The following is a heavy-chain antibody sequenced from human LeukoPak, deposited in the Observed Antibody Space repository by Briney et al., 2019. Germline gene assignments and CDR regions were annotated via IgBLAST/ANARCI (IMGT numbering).Heavy chain of an antibody. J-gene: IGHJ4*02. CDR1: GFTFSIYE. Sequence: GGSLRLSCAASGFTFSIYEMNWVRQAPGKGLEWVSSSSGSTIYYADSVKGRFTISRDNAKNSLYLQMNSLRAEDTAIYYCAREDSSGLDYWGQGTLVTVSS. V-gene: IGHV3-48*03. D-gene: IGHD6-19*01. CDR3: AREDSSGLDY. CDR2: SSSGSTI.